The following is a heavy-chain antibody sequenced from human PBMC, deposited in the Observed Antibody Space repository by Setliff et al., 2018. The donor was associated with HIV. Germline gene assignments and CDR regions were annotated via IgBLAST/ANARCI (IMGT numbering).Heavy chain of an antibody. CDR2: IYYTGYT. J-gene: IGHJ4*02. V-gene: IGHV4-59*01. D-gene: IGHD7-27*01. Sequence: SETLSLTCSVSGVSITTYHWHWVRQSPGKELEWLGWIYYTGYTDYNASLTSRLTISIDTSRNQFSLQLTSVTAADTAIYYCAQTGGHIMELSHWGQGALVTVSS. CDR3: AQTGGHIMELSH. CDR1: GVSITTYH.